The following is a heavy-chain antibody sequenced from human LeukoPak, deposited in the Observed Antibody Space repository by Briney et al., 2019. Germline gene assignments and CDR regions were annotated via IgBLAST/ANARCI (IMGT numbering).Heavy chain of an antibody. D-gene: IGHD6-13*01. Sequence: GGSLRLSCAASGFTFSSSAMSWVRQAPGKGLEWVSSISGSGSGGSTYYADSVKGRFTISRDNSKNTLYLQMNSLRAEDTAVYYCAKTAGIAAAADFDYWGQGTLVTVSS. CDR2: ISGSGSGGST. V-gene: IGHV3-23*01. J-gene: IGHJ4*02. CDR1: GFTFSSSA. CDR3: AKTAGIAAAADFDY.